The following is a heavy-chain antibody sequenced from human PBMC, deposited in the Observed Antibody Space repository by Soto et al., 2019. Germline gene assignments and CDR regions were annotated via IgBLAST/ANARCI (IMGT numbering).Heavy chain of an antibody. CDR1: GFTFSTYA. V-gene: IGHV3-23*01. CDR2: ISGSGGST. J-gene: IGHJ5*02. Sequence: PGGSLRLSCAASGFTFSTYAMSCVRQASGKGLEWVSAISGSGGSTYYADSVKGRFTISRDNSKNTLYLQMNSLRAEDTAVYYCAKGGQLLPRGWFDPWGQGILVTVSS. D-gene: IGHD2-2*01. CDR3: AKGGQLLPRGWFDP.